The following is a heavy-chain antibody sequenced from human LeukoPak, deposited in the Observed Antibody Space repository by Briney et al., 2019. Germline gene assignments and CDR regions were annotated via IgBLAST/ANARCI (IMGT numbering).Heavy chain of an antibody. CDR3: ATVAGTYYYYMDV. V-gene: IGHV1-2*02. Sequence: GASVKVSCKASGYTFTGYYMHWVRQAPGQGLEWMGWINPNSGGTNYAQKFQGRVTMTRDTSISTAYMELSRLRSDDTAVYYCATVAGTYYYYMDVWGKGTTVTISS. D-gene: IGHD6-19*01. CDR1: GYTFTGYY. J-gene: IGHJ6*03. CDR2: INPNSGGT.